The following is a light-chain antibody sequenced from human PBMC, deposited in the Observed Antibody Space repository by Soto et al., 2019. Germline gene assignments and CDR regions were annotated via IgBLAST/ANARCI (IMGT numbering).Light chain of an antibody. V-gene: IGKV3-20*01. Sequence: EIVLTQSPGTLSLSPGERATLSCRASQSVTSSYLAWYQQKPGQAPRLLIYGASSRATGLPDRFSGSGSGTDFPLTISRLEPDDFAVYYCQQYGSSPPHSFGGGTKVEIK. J-gene: IGKJ4*01. CDR3: QQYGSSPPHS. CDR1: QSVTSSY. CDR2: GAS.